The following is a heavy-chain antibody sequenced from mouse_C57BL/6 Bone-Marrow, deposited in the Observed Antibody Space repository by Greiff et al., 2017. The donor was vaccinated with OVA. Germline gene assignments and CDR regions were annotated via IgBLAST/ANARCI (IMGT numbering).Heavy chain of an antibody. CDR1: GYTFTSYW. J-gene: IGHJ3*01. CDR2: IYPGSGST. Sequence: QVQLQQPGAELVKPGASVKMSCKASGYTFTSYWITWVKQRPGQGLEWIGDIYPGSGSTNYNEKFKSKATLTVDTSSSTAYMQLSSLTSEDSAVYYCARKAFYYYGSRAWFAYWGQGTLVTVSA. D-gene: IGHD1-1*01. CDR3: ARKAFYYYGSRAWFAY. V-gene: IGHV1-55*01.